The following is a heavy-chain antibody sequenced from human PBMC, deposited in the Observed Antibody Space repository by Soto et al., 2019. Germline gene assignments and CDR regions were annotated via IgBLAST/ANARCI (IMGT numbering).Heavy chain of an antibody. CDR2: IRQDGGAQ. Sequence: EEQLVESGGGLAQPGGSLRLSCVASGITFTTYWMSWVRQAPGKGLEWVANIRQDGGAQYYVDSVKGRFTISRDNAKNSVYLQMDSLRVEDTAVYYCVRGGHGSGSYLGSSWGQGILVTVSS. J-gene: IGHJ5*02. CDR3: VRGGHGSGSYLGSS. D-gene: IGHD3-10*01. V-gene: IGHV3-7*03. CDR1: GITFTTYW.